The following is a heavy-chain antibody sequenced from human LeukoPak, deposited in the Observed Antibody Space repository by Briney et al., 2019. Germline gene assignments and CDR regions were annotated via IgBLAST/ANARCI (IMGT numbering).Heavy chain of an antibody. V-gene: IGHV4-39*01. D-gene: IGHD3-9*01. CDR2: IYYSGTT. CDR3: ARRGDILTDYAFDY. Sequence: PSETLSLTCSVSGGSINSNSHHWDWIRQAPGKGLEGIGNIYYSGTTSYNPSLKSRVTISVDTSQNQFSLRLNSVTAADTAVYYCARRGDILTDYAFDYWGQGTLVTISS. CDR1: GGSINSNSHH. J-gene: IGHJ4*02.